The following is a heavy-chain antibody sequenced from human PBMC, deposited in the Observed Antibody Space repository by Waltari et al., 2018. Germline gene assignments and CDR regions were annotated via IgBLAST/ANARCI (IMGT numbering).Heavy chain of an antibody. D-gene: IGHD3-3*01. CDR2: INHSGST. J-gene: IGHJ3*02. CDR1: GGSFSGYS. V-gene: IGHV4-34*01. CDR3: ARGPTIFGVVNAFDI. Sequence: QVQLQQWGAGLLKPSETLSLTCAVYGGSFSGYSWSWIRQPPGKGLEWIGEINHSGSTNYNPSLKSRVTISVDTSKNQFSLKLSSVTAADTAVYYCARGPTIFGVVNAFDIWGQGTMVTVSS.